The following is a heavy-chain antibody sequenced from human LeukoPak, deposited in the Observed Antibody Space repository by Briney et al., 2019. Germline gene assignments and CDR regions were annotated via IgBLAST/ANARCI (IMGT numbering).Heavy chain of an antibody. J-gene: IGHJ4*02. CDR1: GGSIGSGGYY. V-gene: IGHV4-61*08. Sequence: SETLSLTCTVSGGSIGSGGYYWSWIRQHPGKGLEWIGYIYYSGSTNYNPSLKSRVTMSVDTSKNQFSLKLSSVTAADTAVYYCARDGYSSGFDYWGQGTLVTVSS. CDR3: ARDGYSSGFDY. CDR2: IYYSGST. D-gene: IGHD6-25*01.